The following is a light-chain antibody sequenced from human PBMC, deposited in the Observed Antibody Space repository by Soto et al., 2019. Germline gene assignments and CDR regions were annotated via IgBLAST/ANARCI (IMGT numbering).Light chain of an antibody. CDR1: QSISSY. Sequence: DIPMTQSPSSLSASVGDRVTITCRASQSISSYLNWYQQKPGKAPKLLIYAASSLQSGVPSRFSGSGSGTAFTLTISSLQPEDFASYYCQQSYSTPLHTFGQGTKLEIK. V-gene: IGKV1-39*01. J-gene: IGKJ2*01. CDR3: QQSYSTPLHT. CDR2: AAS.